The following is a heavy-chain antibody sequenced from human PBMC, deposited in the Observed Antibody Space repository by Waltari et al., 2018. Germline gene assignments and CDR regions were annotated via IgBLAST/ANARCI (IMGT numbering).Heavy chain of an antibody. CDR3: AREYIAEDRFQYYFDY. CDR1: GGSISSYY. CDR2: IYSSGST. J-gene: IGHJ4*02. D-gene: IGHD2-15*01. Sequence: QVQLQESGPGLVKPSETLSLTCTVSGGSISSYYWRWIRPPAGKGLEWIGRIYSSGSTTYNPALKTRVTMSVDTSKNQFSLKVISVTAADTAVYYCAREYIAEDRFQYYFDYWGQGTLVTVSS. V-gene: IGHV4-4*07.